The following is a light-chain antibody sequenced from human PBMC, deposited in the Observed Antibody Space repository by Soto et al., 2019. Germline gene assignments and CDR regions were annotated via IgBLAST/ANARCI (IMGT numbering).Light chain of an antibody. Sequence: QSVLTQPASVSGSPGQSITISCTGTSSDVGSYNLVSWYQQHPGKAPKLMIYEGSKRPSGVSNGFSGSKSGNTASLTLAWLQAEDEADYDCCSYASSSTWVFGGGTKLTVL. CDR2: EGS. V-gene: IGLV2-23*01. J-gene: IGLJ3*02. CDR3: CSYASSSTWV. CDR1: SSDVGSYNL.